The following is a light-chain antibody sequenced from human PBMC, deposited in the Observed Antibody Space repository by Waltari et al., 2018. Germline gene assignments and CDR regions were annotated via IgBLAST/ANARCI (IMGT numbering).Light chain of an antibody. CDR2: GAY. J-gene: IGKJ2*01. V-gene: IGKV3-15*01. CDR3: QQYNNWPLYT. CDR1: QSVGSN. Sequence: EIVMTQSPPTLSVSPGDTASPSCRASQSVGSNLAWYQQKPGQAPRLLIYGAYNRATGIPARFSGSGSGTEFTLTISSLQSEDFVVYYCQQYNNWPLYTFGQGTKLEI.